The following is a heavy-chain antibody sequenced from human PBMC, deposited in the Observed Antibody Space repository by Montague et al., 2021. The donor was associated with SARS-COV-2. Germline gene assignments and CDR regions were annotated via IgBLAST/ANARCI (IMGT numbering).Heavy chain of an antibody. CDR2: IYSGGGGT. Sequence: SLRLSCAASGFTFSGYAMTWVRQAPGKGLEWVSVIYSGGGGTFYADSVKGRVTISRDDPQNTVYLQMSSLRAEDTAIYYCAKASRYTTLVSEDDAFDTWGQGTMVTVSS. D-gene: IGHD5-18*01. CDR1: GFTFSGYA. V-gene: IGHV3-23*03. J-gene: IGHJ3*02. CDR3: AKASRYTTLVSEDDAFDT.